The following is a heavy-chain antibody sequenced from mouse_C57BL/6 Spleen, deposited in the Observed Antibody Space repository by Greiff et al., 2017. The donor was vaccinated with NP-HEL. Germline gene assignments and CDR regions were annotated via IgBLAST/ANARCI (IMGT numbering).Heavy chain of an antibody. CDR2: IYPRSGNT. V-gene: IGHV1-81*01. CDR1: GYTFTSYG. J-gene: IGHJ3*01. Sequence: QVQLKESGAELARPGASVKLSCKASGYTFTSYGISWVKQRTGQGLEWIGEIYPRSGNTNYNEKFKGKATLTADKSSSTAYMELCSLTSEDAAVYFCARCHYGSNPAWFAYWGQGTLVTVSA. D-gene: IGHD1-1*01. CDR3: ARCHYGSNPAWFAY.